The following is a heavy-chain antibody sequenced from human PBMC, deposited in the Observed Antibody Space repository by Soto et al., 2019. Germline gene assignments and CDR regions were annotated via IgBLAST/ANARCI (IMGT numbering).Heavy chain of an antibody. CDR1: GFTFSSNW. CDR2: INSDGSST. V-gene: IGHV3-74*01. CDR3: ARVALDGWYFDL. Sequence: EVQLVESGGGLVQPGGSLRLSCAASGFTFSSNWMHWVRQAPGKGLVWVSRINSDGSSTNYADSVKGRFTISRDNAKNTLYLQMNSLSAEDTAVYYCARVALDGWYFDLWGRGTLVTVSS. J-gene: IGHJ2*01.